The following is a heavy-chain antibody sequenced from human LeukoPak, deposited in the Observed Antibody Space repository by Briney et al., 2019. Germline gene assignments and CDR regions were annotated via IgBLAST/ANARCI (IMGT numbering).Heavy chain of an antibody. CDR2: IKQDGGEK. CDR3: ASEGEIGYAYFY. J-gene: IGHJ4*02. Sequence: PGGSLRLSCAASGFTFGNFWMSWVRQAPGKGLEWVANIKQDGGEKNYVDSVKGRFTISRDNAKNSLFLQMNSLRAEDTAVYYCASEGEIGYAYFYWGQGTLVTVSS. D-gene: IGHD5-18*01. CDR1: GFTFGNFW. V-gene: IGHV3-7*01.